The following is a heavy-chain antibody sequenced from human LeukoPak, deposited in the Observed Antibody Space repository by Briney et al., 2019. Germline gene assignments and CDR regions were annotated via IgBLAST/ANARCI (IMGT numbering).Heavy chain of an antibody. J-gene: IGHJ6*02. D-gene: IGHD4-17*01. CDR1: GFTFGAHA. CDR2: ISYHGRKK. V-gene: IGHV3-30*03. CDR3: ARVASSSVTHYYYYGMDV. Sequence: GMSLRLSCTASGFTFGAHAMHWVRQAPGKGLEWVAMISYHGRKKLYADSVKGRFSISRDNAENTLYLQMNSLRQDDTAVYYCARVASSSVTHYYYYGMDVWGPGTTVSVSS.